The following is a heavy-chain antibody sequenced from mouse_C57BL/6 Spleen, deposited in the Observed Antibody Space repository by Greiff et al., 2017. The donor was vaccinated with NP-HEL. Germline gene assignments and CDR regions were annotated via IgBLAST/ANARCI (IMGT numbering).Heavy chain of an antibody. CDR1: GYAFSSYW. CDR3: ARDYGSSSPLDY. D-gene: IGHD1-1*01. J-gene: IGHJ2*01. CDR2: LYPGDGDT. Sequence: VQLQQSGAELVKPGASVKISCKASGYAFSSYWMNWVKQRPGKGLEWIGQLYPGDGDTNYNGKFKGKATLTADKSSSTAYLQLSSLTSEDSAVDFCARDYGSSSPLDYWGQGTTLTVSS. V-gene: IGHV1-80*01.